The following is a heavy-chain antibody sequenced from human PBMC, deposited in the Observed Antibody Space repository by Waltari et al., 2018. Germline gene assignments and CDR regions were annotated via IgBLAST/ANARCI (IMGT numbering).Heavy chain of an antibody. CDR1: GYTFTSYD. J-gene: IGHJ5*02. V-gene: IGHV1-8*01. CDR2: MNPNSGNT. CDR3: ARAPKARSTSPYWFDP. D-gene: IGHD2-2*01. Sequence: QVQLVQSGAEVKKPGASVKVSCKASGYTFTSYDINWVRQATGQGLEWMGWMNPNSGNTGYAQKFQGRVTMTRNTSISTAYMELSSLRSEDTAVYYCARAPKARSTSPYWFDPWGQGTLVTVSS.